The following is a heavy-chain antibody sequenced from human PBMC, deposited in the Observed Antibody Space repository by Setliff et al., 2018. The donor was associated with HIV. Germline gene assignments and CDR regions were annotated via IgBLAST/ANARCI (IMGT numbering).Heavy chain of an antibody. CDR2: IYYSGIT. V-gene: IGHV4-39*01. J-gene: IGHJ6*03. CDR1: GRSISPGYYY. Sequence: SQTLSLTCTVSGRSISPGYYYWGWIRPPPAKGLEWIGSIYYSGITYYNPSLKSRVTISVDTSKNQFSLKLSSVTAADTAVYYCARKKDCSSISCPGTHHYDYMDVWGKGTTVTVSS. CDR3: ARKKDCSSISCPGTHHYDYMDV. D-gene: IGHD2-2*01.